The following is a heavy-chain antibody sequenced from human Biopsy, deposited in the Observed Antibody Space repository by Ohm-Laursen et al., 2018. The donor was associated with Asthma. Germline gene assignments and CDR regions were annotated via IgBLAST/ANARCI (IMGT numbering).Heavy chain of an antibody. CDR3: ARKAGSCISRSCYSLDF. CDR2: INSVFGTT. CDR1: GGTFNTSV. J-gene: IGHJ4*02. V-gene: IGHV1-69*13. D-gene: IGHD2-15*01. Sequence: ASVKVSCKSLGGTFNTSVIGWVRQAPGQGLEWMGWINSVFGTTTYPQKFQDRATITADDSTSTVYMELSSLRSEDTAVYYCARKAGSCISRSCYSLDFWGQGTLVTVPS.